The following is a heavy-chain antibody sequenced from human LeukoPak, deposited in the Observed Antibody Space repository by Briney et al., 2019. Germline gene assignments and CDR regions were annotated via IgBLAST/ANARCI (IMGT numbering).Heavy chain of an antibody. V-gene: IGHV3-23*01. J-gene: IGHJ4*02. CDR1: GFTFSSYG. CDR2: ISGSGGST. D-gene: IGHD3-10*01. CDR3: ARDFYYGSGRFDY. Sequence: GGSLRLSCAASGFTFSSYGMNWVRQAPGKGLEWVSAISGSGGSTYYADSVKGRFTISRDNSKNTLYLQMNSLRAEDTAVYYCARDFYYGSGRFDYWGQGTLVTVSS.